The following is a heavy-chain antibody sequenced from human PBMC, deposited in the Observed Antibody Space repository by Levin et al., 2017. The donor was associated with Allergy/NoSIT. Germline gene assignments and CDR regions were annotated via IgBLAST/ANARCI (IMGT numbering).Heavy chain of an antibody. V-gene: IGHV3-23*01. D-gene: IGHD6-6*01. CDR2: MSGRGDGT. Sequence: GESLKISCAASGFSFSSYAMSWVRQAQGKGLEWVSGMSGRGDGTFYADSVKGRFTISRDSSKSTVYLQMNSLRADDTAVYYCAKGPGYSTSSMVDYWGQGTLVTVSS. CDR3: AKGPGYSTSSMVDY. CDR1: GFSFSSYA. J-gene: IGHJ4*02.